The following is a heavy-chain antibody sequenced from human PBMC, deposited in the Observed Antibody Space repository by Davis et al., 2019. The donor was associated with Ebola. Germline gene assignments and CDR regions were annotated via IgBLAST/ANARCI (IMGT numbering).Heavy chain of an antibody. CDR3: ARGYYDSSGSDY. J-gene: IGHJ4*02. CDR2: ISHDGSNK. V-gene: IGHV3-30*03. Sequence: GESLKISCAASGFTFSSYGMHWVRQAPGKGLEWVAVISHDGSNKYYADSVKGRFTISRDNSKNTLYLQMNSLRAEDTAVYYCARGYYDSSGSDYWGQGTLVTVSS. D-gene: IGHD3-22*01. CDR1: GFTFSSYG.